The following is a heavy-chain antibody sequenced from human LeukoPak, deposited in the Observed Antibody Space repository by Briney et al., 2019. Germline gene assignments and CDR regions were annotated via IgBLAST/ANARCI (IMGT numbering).Heavy chain of an antibody. CDR1: GFTFSSYS. CDR2: ISSSSYI. CDR3: ATDYSYGYFD. D-gene: IGHD5-18*01. V-gene: IGHV3-21*01. Sequence: GGSLRLSCAASGFTFSSYSMNWVRQAPGKGPEWVSSISSSSYIYYADSVKGRFTISRDNAKNSLYLQMNSLRDEDTAVFYCATDYSYGYFDWGQGTLVTVSS. J-gene: IGHJ4*02.